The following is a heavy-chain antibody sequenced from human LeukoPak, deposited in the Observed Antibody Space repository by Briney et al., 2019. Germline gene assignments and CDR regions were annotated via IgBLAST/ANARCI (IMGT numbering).Heavy chain of an antibody. J-gene: IGHJ4*02. CDR1: VFTFSSYS. CDR2: ISSSSSYI. CDR3: ARDLKYYDSSGFDY. V-gene: IGHV3-21*01. D-gene: IGHD3-22*01. Sequence: GGSLRLSCATSVFTFSSYSMNWVRQAPGKGLEWVSCISSSSSYIYYTDSVKGRFTISRDNAKNSLTLQMNSLRAEDTAVYYCARDLKYYDSSGFDYWGQGTLVTVSS.